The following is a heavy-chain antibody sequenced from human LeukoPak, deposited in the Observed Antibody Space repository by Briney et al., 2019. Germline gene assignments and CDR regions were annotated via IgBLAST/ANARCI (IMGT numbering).Heavy chain of an antibody. CDR1: GYRFTSYW. D-gene: IGHD3-10*01. J-gene: IGHJ4*02. V-gene: IGHV5-51*03. CDR2: SNPGDCDT. Sequence: GESLKISCRGSGYRFTSYWSGWVRQMPGKGVEWLGISNPGDCDTRYSTSFQGQDTTSAAKSRSTTYLQWSSLKASDTAMYYCASLRGRYGSGSGAVDYWVQGTLVTVSS. CDR3: ASLRGRYGSGSGAVDY.